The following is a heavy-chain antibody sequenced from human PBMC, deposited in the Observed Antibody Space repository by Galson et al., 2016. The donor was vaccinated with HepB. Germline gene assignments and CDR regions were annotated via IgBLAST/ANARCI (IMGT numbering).Heavy chain of an antibody. V-gene: IGHV4-39*07. J-gene: IGHJ4*02. CDR2: IYYSGRT. Sequence: ETLSLTCTVSGGSISRSSYYWGWIRQPPGKGPEWLGSIYYSGRTYYNPSLQRRVTISVDTSKNQFSLKLSSVTAADTAVYYCARDVGYDSSGFHHYFDYWGQGTLVTVSS. CDR3: ARDVGYDSSGFHHYFDY. D-gene: IGHD3-22*01. CDR1: GGSISRSSYY.